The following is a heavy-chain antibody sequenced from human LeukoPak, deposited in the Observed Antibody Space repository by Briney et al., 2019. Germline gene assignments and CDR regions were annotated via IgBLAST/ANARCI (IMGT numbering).Heavy chain of an antibody. CDR1: GGSISSGSYY. Sequence: PSETLSLTCTVSGGSISSGSYYWSWIRQPAGKGLEWIGRIYTSGSTNYNPSLKSRVTISVDTSKNQFSLQLSSVTAADTAVHYCATRRAAAGPDDYYYYYYMDVWGKGTTVTVSS. D-gene: IGHD6-13*01. CDR3: ATRRAAAGPDDYYYYYYMDV. J-gene: IGHJ6*03. V-gene: IGHV4-61*02. CDR2: IYTSGST.